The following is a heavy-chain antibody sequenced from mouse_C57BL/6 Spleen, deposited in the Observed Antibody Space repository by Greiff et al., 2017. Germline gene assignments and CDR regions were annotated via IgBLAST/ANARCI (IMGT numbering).Heavy chain of an antibody. Sequence: EVKLMESGGGLVKPGGSLKLSCAASGFTFSSYAMSWVRQTPEKRLAWVATISDGGSYTYYPDNVKGRFTISRDNAKNNLYLQMSHLKSEDTAMYYCARGGRFDYWGQGTTLTVSS. CDR3: ARGGRFDY. CDR1: GFTFSSYA. V-gene: IGHV5-4*03. CDR2: ISDGGSYT. J-gene: IGHJ2*01.